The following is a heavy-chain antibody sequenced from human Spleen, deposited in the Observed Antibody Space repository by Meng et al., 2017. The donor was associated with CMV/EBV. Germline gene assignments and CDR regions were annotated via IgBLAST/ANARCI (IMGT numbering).Heavy chain of an antibody. Sequence: ASVKVSCKASGYTFTAYYMHWLRQAHGQGLEWMAWINPNTGVTGYAQHLQGKVTMTRDTSISTVYMDVSTLRSDDTAVYYCARSTGAYPGGAIDIWGQGTMVTVSS. V-gene: IGHV1-2*02. D-gene: IGHD1-1*01. CDR3: ARSTGAYPGGAIDI. CDR2: INPNTGVT. J-gene: IGHJ3*02. CDR1: GYTFTAYY.